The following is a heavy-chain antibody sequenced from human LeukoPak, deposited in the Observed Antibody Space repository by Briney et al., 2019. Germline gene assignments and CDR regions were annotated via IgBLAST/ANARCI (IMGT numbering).Heavy chain of an antibody. CDR3: AREPRGYSYGL. J-gene: IGHJ4*02. CDR1: GFIFSTYW. D-gene: IGHD5-18*01. V-gene: IGHV3-7*01. CDR2: IKDDGSET. Sequence: PGGSLRLACAASGFIFSTYWMAWVRQAPGKGLEWVANIKDDGSETYYVASVKGRFTISRDNAKDSLYLQMNSLRAEDTAVYYCAREPRGYSYGLWGRGTLVTVSS.